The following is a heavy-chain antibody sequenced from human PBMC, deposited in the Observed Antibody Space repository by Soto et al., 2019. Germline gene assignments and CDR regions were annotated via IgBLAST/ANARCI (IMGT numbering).Heavy chain of an antibody. CDR2: IRGFSPYT. CDR3: ARDRGYDAHDYYYNAMDV. D-gene: IGHD2-15*01. J-gene: IGHJ6*02. Sequence: GGSLRLSCVASGFAFMTYTMNWGGHSAGKGREWVSGIRGFSPYTFYAESVKGRFTISRDNAKNSLYLQMNSLGVEDTAVYYCARDRGYDAHDYYYNAMDVWGQGTTVTVSS. CDR1: GFAFMTYT. V-gene: IGHV3-21*01.